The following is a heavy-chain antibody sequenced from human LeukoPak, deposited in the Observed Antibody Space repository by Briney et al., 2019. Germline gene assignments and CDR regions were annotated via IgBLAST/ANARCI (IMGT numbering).Heavy chain of an antibody. V-gene: IGHV4-31*03. CDR1: GGSISSGGYY. D-gene: IGHD3-22*01. CDR2: IYYSGST. CDR3: ARAGYYDSSGYSNWFDP. Sequence: SETLSLTCTVSGGSISSGGYYWSWIRQHPGKGLEWIGYIYYSGSTYYNPSLKSRVTISVDTSKNQFSLKLSSVTAADTAVYYCARAGYYDSSGYSNWFDPWGQGTLVTVSS. J-gene: IGHJ5*02.